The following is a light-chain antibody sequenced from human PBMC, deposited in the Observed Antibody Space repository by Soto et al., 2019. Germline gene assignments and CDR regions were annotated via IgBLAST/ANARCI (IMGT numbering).Light chain of an antibody. CDR2: DVN. CDR3: SSYTGSGTLV. V-gene: IGLV2-14*01. J-gene: IGLJ2*01. Sequence: QSALTQPASVSGSPGQSITISCTGASSDVGDYNYVSWYQQHPGKAPKLMIYDVNYRPSGVSNRFSGSKSGNTASLTISGLQAEDEADYYCSSYTGSGTLVFGRGTKLTVL. CDR1: SSDVGDYNY.